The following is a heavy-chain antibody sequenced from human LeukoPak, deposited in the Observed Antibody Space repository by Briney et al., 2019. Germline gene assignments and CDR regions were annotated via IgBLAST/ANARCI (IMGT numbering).Heavy chain of an antibody. D-gene: IGHD4-17*01. J-gene: IGHJ2*01. V-gene: IGHV1-24*01. Sequence: ASVKVSCKVSGYTLTELSMHWVRQAPGKGLEWMGGFDPEDGETIYAQKFQGRVTMTEDTSTDTAYMELSSLRSEDTAVYYCATDRTTDWYFDLWGRGTLVTVSS. CDR3: ATDRTTDWYFDL. CDR1: GYTLTELS. CDR2: FDPEDGET.